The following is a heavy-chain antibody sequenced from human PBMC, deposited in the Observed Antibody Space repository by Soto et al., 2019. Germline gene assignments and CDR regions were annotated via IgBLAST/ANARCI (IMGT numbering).Heavy chain of an antibody. CDR2: IKSKTDCGTT. CDR3: TTDQSQDLVLRFLEWSPPYYGMDV. CDR1: GFTFSNAW. Sequence: GGSLRLSCAASGFTFSNAWMNWVRQAPGKGVGWVGRIKSKTDCGTTDYAAPVKGRFTISREDSKNTLFLQMNSLKTEDTAVYYCTTDQSQDLVLRFLEWSPPYYGMDVWGQGTTVTVSS. J-gene: IGHJ6*02. D-gene: IGHD3-3*01. V-gene: IGHV3-15*07.